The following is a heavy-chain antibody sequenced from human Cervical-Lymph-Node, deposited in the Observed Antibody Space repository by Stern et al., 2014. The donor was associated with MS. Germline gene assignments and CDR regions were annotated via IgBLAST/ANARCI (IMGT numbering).Heavy chain of an antibody. J-gene: IGHJ4*02. CDR2: IYYSGRP. Sequence: QLQLQESGPGLVKPSETLSLTCTVSGGSVSSGSYYWSWIRQPPGKGLEWIGYIYYSGRPNYNPSLQSPVTISVDTSKNQFSLKLSSVTAADTAVYYCARVYSSGWAFDYWGQGTLVTVSS. D-gene: IGHD6-19*01. CDR3: ARVYSSGWAFDY. CDR1: GGSVSSGSYY. V-gene: IGHV4-61*01.